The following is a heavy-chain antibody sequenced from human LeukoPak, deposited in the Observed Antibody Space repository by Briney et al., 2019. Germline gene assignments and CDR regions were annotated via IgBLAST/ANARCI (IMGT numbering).Heavy chain of an antibody. CDR3: ARRSRQPRHAYFDY. J-gene: IGHJ4*02. CDR2: IIPKFGTT. D-gene: IGHD1-1*01. CDR1: GDTFSNDA. V-gene: IGHV1-69*05. Sequence: SLKLSCKTSGDTFSNDAITRVRQAPGPQPKSMGDIIPKFGTTNYAQKFRGRVSITTDDSTTTAYMELSRLKSDDTAVYYCARRSRQPRHAYFDYWGLGTLVTVSS.